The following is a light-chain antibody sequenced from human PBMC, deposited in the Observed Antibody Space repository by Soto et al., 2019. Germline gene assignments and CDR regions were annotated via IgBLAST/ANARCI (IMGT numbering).Light chain of an antibody. CDR1: QSVSSSY. CDR2: GAS. J-gene: IGKJ1*01. V-gene: IGKV3-20*01. Sequence: EIVLTQSPGTLSLSPGERATLSCRASQSVSSSYLAWYQQKPGQAPRLLIYGASSRATGISDRFSGSGSGTDFTLTISRLEPEDFAVYYCQQYGSSPRTFGHGTKVNIK. CDR3: QQYGSSPRT.